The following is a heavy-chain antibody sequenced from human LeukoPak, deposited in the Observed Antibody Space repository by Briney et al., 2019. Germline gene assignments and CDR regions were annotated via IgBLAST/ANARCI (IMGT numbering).Heavy chain of an antibody. CDR2: IWYDGSNK. Sequence: PGRSLRLSCAASGFTFSSYGMHWVRQAPGKGLEWVAVIWYDGSNKYYADSVKGRFTISRDNSKTTLYLQMNSLRAEDTAVYYCARDGLRAAGTHFDYWGQGTLVTVSS. CDR1: GFTFSSYG. D-gene: IGHD6-13*01. V-gene: IGHV3-33*01. CDR3: ARDGLRAAGTHFDY. J-gene: IGHJ4*02.